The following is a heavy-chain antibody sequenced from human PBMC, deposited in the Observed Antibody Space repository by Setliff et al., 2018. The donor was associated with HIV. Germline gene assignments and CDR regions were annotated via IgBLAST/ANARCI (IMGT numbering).Heavy chain of an antibody. J-gene: IGHJ6*02. CDR2: IYTSGST. CDR3: ARGWVRGPIISPETYFSYGLDV. V-gene: IGHV4-4*07. CDR1: GGSISSYY. Sequence: SETLSLTCTVSGGSISSYYWSWIRQPAGKGLEWIGRIYTSGSTNYNPSLKSRVTMSVDTSKNQFSLKLSSVTAADTAVYYCARGWVRGPIISPETYFSYGLDVWGQGTPVTVSS. D-gene: IGHD3-10*01.